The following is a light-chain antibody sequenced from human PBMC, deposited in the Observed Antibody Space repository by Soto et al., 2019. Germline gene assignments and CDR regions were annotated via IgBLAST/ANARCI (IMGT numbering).Light chain of an antibody. CDR3: QQHGTAPELT. V-gene: IGKV3-20*01. CDR2: GAS. Sequence: EIALTQSPSSLSLSAGERGTFSCRASQSVSNTYLAWYQQKPGQAPRLLISGASSRATGIPDRFSGSGSGTDFSLTSSRGEPEDFAVYYCQQHGTAPELTFGGGTKV. CDR1: QSVSNTY. J-gene: IGKJ4*02.